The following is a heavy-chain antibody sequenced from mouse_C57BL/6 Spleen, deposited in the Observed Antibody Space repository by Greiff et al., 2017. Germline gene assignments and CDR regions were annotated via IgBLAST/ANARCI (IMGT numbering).Heavy chain of an antibody. J-gene: IGHJ2*01. CDR2: ISYDGSH. CDR3: ARDYDEIFDY. D-gene: IGHD2-3*01. CDR1: GYSITSGYY. V-gene: IGHV3-6*01. Sequence: EVKLQESGPGLVKPSQSLSLTCSVTGYSITSGYYWNWIRQFPGNKLEWMGYISYDGSHNYNPSLKNRISITRDTSKNQFFLKLKSVTTEDTATYYCARDYDEIFDYWGQGTTLTVSS.